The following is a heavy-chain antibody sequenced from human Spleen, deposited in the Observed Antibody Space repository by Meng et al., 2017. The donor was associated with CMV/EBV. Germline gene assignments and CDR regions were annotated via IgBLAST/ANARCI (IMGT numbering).Heavy chain of an antibody. V-gene: IGHV1-18*01. CDR3: ARPKGLSRNPEYYFEH. J-gene: IGHJ4*02. CDR1: GYTFTDYL. D-gene: IGHD1-14*01. Sequence: ASMKVSCKASGYTFTDYLVSWVRQAPGQGLEWMGWITTYNGNTVYAQRFQGRVTMTADKVTTTAYMELSSLTSDDTAVYYCARPKGLSRNPEYYFEHWGQGTLVTVSS. CDR2: ITTYNGNT.